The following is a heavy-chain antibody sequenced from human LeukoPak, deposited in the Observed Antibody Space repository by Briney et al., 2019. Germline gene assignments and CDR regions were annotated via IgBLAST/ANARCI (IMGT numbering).Heavy chain of an antibody. Sequence: GGSLRLSCAASGFTFSSYGMHWVRQAPGKGLEWVAFIRYDGSNKYYADSVRGRFTISRDNSKSTLSLQMNSLRAEDTAVYYCAKDQGPGYGYLDYWGQGTLVTVSS. V-gene: IGHV3-30*02. D-gene: IGHD5-18*01. J-gene: IGHJ4*02. CDR3: AKDQGPGYGYLDY. CDR1: GFTFSSYG. CDR2: IRYDGSNK.